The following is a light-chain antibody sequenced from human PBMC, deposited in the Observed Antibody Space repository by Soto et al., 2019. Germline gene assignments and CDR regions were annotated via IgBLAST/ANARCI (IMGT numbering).Light chain of an antibody. J-gene: IGKJ1*01. Sequence: DIVMTQSPDSLALSPGERATINCKSSQSFLYSSNNKNYLAWYQQKPGQPPKLLIYWASTRESGVPDRFSGSGSGTDFTLTISSLQAEDVAVYYCQQYYNPPRTFGQGTKVDIK. CDR2: WAS. CDR3: QQYYNPPRT. CDR1: QSFLYSSNNKNY. V-gene: IGKV4-1*01.